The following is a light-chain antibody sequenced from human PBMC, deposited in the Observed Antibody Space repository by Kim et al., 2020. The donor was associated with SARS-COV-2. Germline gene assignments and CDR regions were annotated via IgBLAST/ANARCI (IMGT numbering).Light chain of an antibody. J-gene: IGLJ3*02. V-gene: IGLV4-69*01. CDR2: LNSDGSH. CDR1: SGHSSYA. CDR3: QTWGTGIQV. Sequence: QLVLTQSPSASASLGASVKLTCTLSSGHSSYAIAWHQQQPEKGPRYLMKLNSDGSHSKGDGIPDRFSGSSSGAERYLTISSLQFGDEGDYYCQTWGTGIQVFGGGTQLTVL.